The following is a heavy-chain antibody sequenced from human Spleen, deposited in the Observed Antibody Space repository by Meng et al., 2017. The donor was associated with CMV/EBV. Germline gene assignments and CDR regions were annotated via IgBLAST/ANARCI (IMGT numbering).Heavy chain of an antibody. CDR2: ISGSGDST. CDR3: AKDQFKLERRFENWFDP. CDR1: GFIFSGSA. V-gene: IGHV3-23*01. J-gene: IGHJ5*02. Sequence: GGSLRLSCAASGFIFSGSAMSWVRQAPGKGLEWVSTISGSGDSTYYADSVKGRFTISRDNSKNTLYLQMNSLRAEDTAVYYCAKDQFKLERRFENWFDPWGQGTLVTVSS. D-gene: IGHD1-1*01.